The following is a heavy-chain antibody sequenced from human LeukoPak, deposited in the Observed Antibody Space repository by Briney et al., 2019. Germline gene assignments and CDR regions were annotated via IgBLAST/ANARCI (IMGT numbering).Heavy chain of an antibody. J-gene: IGHJ3*02. Sequence: KASETLSLTCTVSGGSISSYYWSWIRQPPGKGLEWIGYIYYSGSTYYNPSLKSRVTISVDTSKNQFSLKLSSVTAADTAVYYCARLNGGLSAFDIWGQGTMVTVSS. CDR2: IYYSGST. CDR3: ARLNGGLSAFDI. D-gene: IGHD4-23*01. V-gene: IGHV4-59*08. CDR1: GGSISSYY.